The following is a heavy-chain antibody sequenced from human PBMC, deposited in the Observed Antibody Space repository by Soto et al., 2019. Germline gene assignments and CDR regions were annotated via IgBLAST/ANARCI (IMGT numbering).Heavy chain of an antibody. D-gene: IGHD2-21*01. CDR1: GYNFTTYY. Sequence: QVQLVQSGAEVTKPGASVTISCKASGYNFTTYYFHWVRQAPGHGLESMGIISHDGCSPIYAQNFQNRVSMTRDMSTSTVYLRLSSLRTEDTAVYFCARGSGDCTPKTCYFFAFDVWGQGTLVTVSS. V-gene: IGHV1-46*01. CDR2: ISHDGCSP. J-gene: IGHJ5*02. CDR3: ARGSGDCTPKTCYFFAFDV.